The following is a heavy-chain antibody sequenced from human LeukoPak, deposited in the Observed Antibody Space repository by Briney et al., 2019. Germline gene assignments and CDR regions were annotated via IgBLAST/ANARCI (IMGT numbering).Heavy chain of an antibody. CDR1: GYTFTGYY. CDR2: INPNSGGT. CDR3: ARVAPGYSYGYYFDY. J-gene: IGHJ4*02. Sequence: ASVKVSCKASGYTFTGYYMHWVRQAPGQGLEWMGWINPNSGGTNYAQKFQGRVTMTRDTSVSTAYMELSRLRSDDTAVYYCARVAPGYSYGYYFDYWGQGTLVTVSS. D-gene: IGHD5-18*01. V-gene: IGHV1-2*02.